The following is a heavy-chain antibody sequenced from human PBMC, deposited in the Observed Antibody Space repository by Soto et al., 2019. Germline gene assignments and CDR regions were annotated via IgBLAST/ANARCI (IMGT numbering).Heavy chain of an antibody. CDR3: ARGQLWSD. D-gene: IGHD3-10*01. V-gene: IGHV4-34*01. J-gene: IGHJ4*02. Sequence: SETLSLTCTVYGGSFSVYYWSWIRQSPGKGLEWIGEIHHGGTTNYNPSLKSRVTISVDRSKNQFSLKLKSVTAADTAIYYCARGQLWSDWGQGTLVTVSS. CDR2: IHHGGTT. CDR1: GGSFSVYY.